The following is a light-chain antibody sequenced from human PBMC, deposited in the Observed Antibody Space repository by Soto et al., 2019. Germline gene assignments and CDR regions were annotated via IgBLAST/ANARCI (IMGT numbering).Light chain of an antibody. V-gene: IGKV3-11*01. CDR3: QQYSNCPIT. CDR1: QSVSSY. J-gene: IGKJ5*01. CDR2: EAS. Sequence: EIVLTQSPATLSLSPGERATLSCRASQSVSSYLAWYQQETGQAPRLLIYEASNRATGTPARFSGSGSGTDFTLTISSLEPDDFAAYYCQQYSNCPITFGQGTQLEIK.